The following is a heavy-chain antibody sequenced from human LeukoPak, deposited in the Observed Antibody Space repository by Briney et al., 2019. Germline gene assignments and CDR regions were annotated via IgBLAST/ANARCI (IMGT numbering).Heavy chain of an antibody. D-gene: IGHD1-26*01. CDR3: ARRIVGVIDAFDY. V-gene: IGHV4-39*01. J-gene: IGHJ4*02. CDR1: GGSISSPISY. CDR2: VLHSGAT. Sequence: PSETLSLTCTVSGGSISSPISYWGWIRQPPWKGLEWIATVLHSGATFYSPSLEGRLTISIDTSTNQFSLKMTSMTAADTAVYYCARRIVGVIDAFDYWGQGALVTVSS.